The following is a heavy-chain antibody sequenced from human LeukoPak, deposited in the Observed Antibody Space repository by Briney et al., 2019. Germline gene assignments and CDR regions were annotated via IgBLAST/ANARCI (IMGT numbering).Heavy chain of an antibody. Sequence: SVKVSCKASGGTFSSYAISWVRQAPGQGLEWMGRIIPILGIANYAQKFQGRVTITADESTSTAYMELSSLRSEDTAVYYCARGDCSSTSCQPGLDYWGQGTLVTVSS. CDR2: IIPILGIA. J-gene: IGHJ4*02. CDR3: ARGDCSSTSCQPGLDY. CDR1: GGTFSSYA. V-gene: IGHV1-69*04. D-gene: IGHD2-2*01.